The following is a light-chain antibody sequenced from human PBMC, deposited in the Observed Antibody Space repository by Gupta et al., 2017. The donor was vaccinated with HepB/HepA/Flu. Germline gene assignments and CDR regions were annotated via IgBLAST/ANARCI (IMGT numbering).Light chain of an antibody. V-gene: IGKV3-11*01. Sequence: EIVLTQSPATLSLSPGERATRSCRASQSVSSYLAWYQHKPGQAPRLLIYDASNSATRSTDRFSGSGSEKDFTLTSIRRENEDFAVYYVQQRSNWGGFGQGTKVEIK. CDR2: DAS. J-gene: IGKJ1*01. CDR1: QSVSSY. CDR3: QQRSNWGG.